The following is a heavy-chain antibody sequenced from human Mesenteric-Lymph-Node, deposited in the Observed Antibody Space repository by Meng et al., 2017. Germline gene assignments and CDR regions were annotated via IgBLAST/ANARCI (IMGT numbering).Heavy chain of an antibody. V-gene: IGHV3-21*01. Sequence: GESLKISCAASGFTFSSYAMSWVRQAPGKGLEWVSSISSSGSYMYYGDSVKGRFTISRDNAKDSLYLQMNSLRAEDTAIYYCARMRVEIAAGSAFDIWGQGTMVTVSS. CDR1: GFTFSSYA. CDR3: ARMRVEIAAGSAFDI. D-gene: IGHD2-21*01. J-gene: IGHJ3*02. CDR2: ISSSGSYM.